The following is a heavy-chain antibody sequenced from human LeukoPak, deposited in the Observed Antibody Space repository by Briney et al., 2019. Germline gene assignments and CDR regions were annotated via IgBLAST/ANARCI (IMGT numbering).Heavy chain of an antibody. CDR1: GGSISSYY. Sequence: SETLSLTCTVSGGSISSYYWSLIRQPPGKGLEWIGYIYYSGSTNYNPSLKSRVTISVDTSKNQFSLKLSSVTAADTAVYYCARGQARVTGTSGFDPWGQGTLVTVSS. CDR3: ARGQARVTGTSGFDP. J-gene: IGHJ5*02. CDR2: IYYSGST. D-gene: IGHD6-19*01. V-gene: IGHV4-59*01.